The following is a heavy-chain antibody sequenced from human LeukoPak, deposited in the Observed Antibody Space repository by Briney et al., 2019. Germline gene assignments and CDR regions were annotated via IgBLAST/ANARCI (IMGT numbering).Heavy chain of an antibody. J-gene: IGHJ4*02. Sequence: SVKVSCKASGGTFSSYAISWVRQAPGQGPEWMGGIIPIFGTANYAQKFQGRVTITADESTSTAYMELSSRRSEDTAVYYCARGRGYSYGPTGTEMYYFDYWGQGTLVTVSS. V-gene: IGHV1-69*13. D-gene: IGHD5-18*01. CDR1: GGTFSSYA. CDR2: IIPIFGTA. CDR3: ARGRGYSYGPTGTEMYYFDY.